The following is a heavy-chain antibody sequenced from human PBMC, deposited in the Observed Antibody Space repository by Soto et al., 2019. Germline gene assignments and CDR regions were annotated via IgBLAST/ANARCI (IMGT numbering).Heavy chain of an antibody. CDR3: TTESLDVGGLDFWSGRSYYYYYMDV. V-gene: IGHV3-15*01. Sequence: GGSLRLSCAASGFTFSNAWMSWVRQAPGKGLEWVGRIKSKTDGGTTDYAAPVKGRFTISRDDSKNTLYLQMNSLKTEDTAVYYCTTESLDVGGLDFWSGRSYYYYYMDVWGKGTTVTVSS. J-gene: IGHJ6*03. D-gene: IGHD3-3*01. CDR1: GFTFSNAW. CDR2: IKSKTDGGTT.